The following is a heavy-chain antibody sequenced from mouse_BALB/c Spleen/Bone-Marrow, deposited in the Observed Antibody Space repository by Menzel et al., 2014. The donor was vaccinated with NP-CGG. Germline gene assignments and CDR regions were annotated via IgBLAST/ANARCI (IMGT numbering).Heavy chain of an antibody. J-gene: IGHJ4*01. CDR1: GFTFSSYG. D-gene: IGHD2-14*01. Sequence: EVKLMESGGGLVKPGGSLKLSCAASGFTFSSYGMSWVRQTPEKRLEWVATISGGGSYTYYPDSVKGRFTISRDNAKNNLHLQMSSLRSEDTALYYCARGHYRYDAYAMDYWGQGTSVTVSS. V-gene: IGHV5-9-2*01. CDR2: ISGGGSYT. CDR3: ARGHYRYDAYAMDY.